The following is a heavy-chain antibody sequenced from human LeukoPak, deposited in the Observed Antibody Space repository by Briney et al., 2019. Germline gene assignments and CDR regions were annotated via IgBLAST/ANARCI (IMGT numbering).Heavy chain of an antibody. V-gene: IGHV4-59*01. J-gene: IGHJ4*02. Sequence: SETLSLTCTVSGGSISSYYWSWIRQPPGKGLEWIGYIYYSGSTNYNPSLKSRVTISVDTSKNQFSLQLSSVTAADTAVYYCARIHRYCSGGACYVLDNWGQRTLVAVSS. CDR3: ARIHRYCSGGACYVLDN. CDR2: IYYSGST. CDR1: GGSISSYY. D-gene: IGHD2-15*01.